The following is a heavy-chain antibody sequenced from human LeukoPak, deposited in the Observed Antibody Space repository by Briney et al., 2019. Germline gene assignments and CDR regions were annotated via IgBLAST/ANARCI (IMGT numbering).Heavy chain of an antibody. CDR2: IYYSGST. V-gene: IGHV4-59*12. J-gene: IGHJ5*02. Sequence: SETLSLTCTVSGGSISSYYWSWIRQPPGKGLEWIGYIYYSGSTNYNPSLKSRVTISVDTSKNQFSLQLNSVTPEDTAVYYCARDHSSSWQLNWFDPWGQGTLVTVSS. CDR1: GGSISSYY. CDR3: ARDHSSSWQLNWFDP. D-gene: IGHD6-13*01.